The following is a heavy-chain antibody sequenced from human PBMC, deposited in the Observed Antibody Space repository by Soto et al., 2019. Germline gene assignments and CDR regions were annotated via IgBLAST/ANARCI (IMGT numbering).Heavy chain of an antibody. Sequence: QAQLVQSGAEVKKPGASVKVSCKASGYTFTSYDINWVRQATGQGLEWMGWMNPNSGNTGYAQKFQGRVTMTRNTSISTAYMELSSLISEDTAVYYCARYYYDSSGYPLGYWGQGTLVTVSS. J-gene: IGHJ4*02. CDR2: MNPNSGNT. CDR1: GYTFTSYD. CDR3: ARYYYDSSGYPLGY. D-gene: IGHD3-22*01. V-gene: IGHV1-8*01.